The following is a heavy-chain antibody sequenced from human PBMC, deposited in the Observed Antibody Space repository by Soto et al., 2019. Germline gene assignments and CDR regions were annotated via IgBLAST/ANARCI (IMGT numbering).Heavy chain of an antibody. J-gene: IGHJ6*02. D-gene: IGHD3-10*01. CDR1: GGSISSYY. Sequence: SETLSLTCTVSGGSISSYYWSWIRQPPGKGLEWIGHIYYSGSTNYNPSLKSRVTISVDTSKNQFSLKLSSVTAADTAVYYCARRPRLYGLWYGMDVWGQGTTVTVSS. V-gene: IGHV4-59*08. CDR3: ARRPRLYGLWYGMDV. CDR2: IYYSGST.